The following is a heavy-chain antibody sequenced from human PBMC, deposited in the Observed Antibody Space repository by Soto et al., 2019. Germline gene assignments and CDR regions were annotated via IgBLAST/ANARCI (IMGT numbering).Heavy chain of an antibody. J-gene: IGHJ6*02. Sequence: SQTLPVTCAVCGGSIRSLGDSRSWKQKPPGKGLEWIGYIYHSGSTYYNPSLKSRVTISVDRSKNQFSLKLSSVTAADTAVYFCARAHYGGYAHGMDVWGQGTTGTVSS. CDR3: ARAHYGGYAHGMDV. CDR2: IYHSGST. V-gene: IGHV4-30-2*01. CDR1: GGSIRSLGDS. D-gene: IGHD4-17*01.